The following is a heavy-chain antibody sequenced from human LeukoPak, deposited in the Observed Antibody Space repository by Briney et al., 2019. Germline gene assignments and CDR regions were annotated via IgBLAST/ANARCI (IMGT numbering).Heavy chain of an antibody. D-gene: IGHD3-10*01. CDR2: IYYSGST. CDR1: GGSISSGGYY. Sequence: PSQTLSLTCTVSGGSISSGGYYWSWIRQHPGKGLEWIGYIYYSGSTYYNPSPKSRVTISVDTSKNQFSLKLSSVTAADTAVYYCARRILSGVWFGELQGWFDPWGQGTLVTVSS. J-gene: IGHJ5*02. CDR3: ARRILSGVWFGELQGWFDP. V-gene: IGHV4-31*03.